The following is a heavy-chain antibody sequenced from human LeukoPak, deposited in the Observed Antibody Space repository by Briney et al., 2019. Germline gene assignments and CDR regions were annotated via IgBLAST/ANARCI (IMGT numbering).Heavy chain of an antibody. D-gene: IGHD3-16*02. V-gene: IGHV1-46*01. CDR1: GYTFTSYY. CDR2: INPSGGST. CDR3: ARSRPYDYVWGSYRQYYFDY. J-gene: IGHJ4*02. Sequence: ASVKVSCKASGYTFTSYYMHWVRQAPGQGLEWMGIINPSGGSTSYAQKFQGRVTMTRDTSTSTVYMELSSLRSEDTAVYYCARSRPYDYVWGSYRQYYFDYWGQGTLVTVSS.